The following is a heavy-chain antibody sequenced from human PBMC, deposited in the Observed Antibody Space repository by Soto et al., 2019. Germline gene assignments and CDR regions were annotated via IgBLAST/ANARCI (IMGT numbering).Heavy chain of an antibody. CDR2: IYYIGST. D-gene: IGHD2-15*01. J-gene: IGHJ6*02. V-gene: IGHV4-61*01. CDR1: GASMTGASMSSYY. CDR3: ARASISGGNSASHYAMDV. Sequence: PSDTLSLTCTVSGASMTGASMSSYYWSWIRQPPGKGLEWIGYIYYIGSTDYNPSLKSRVTISVDTSNNQFSLKLNSVTSADTAVYYCARASISGGNSASHYAMDVWGEGTTVTVS.